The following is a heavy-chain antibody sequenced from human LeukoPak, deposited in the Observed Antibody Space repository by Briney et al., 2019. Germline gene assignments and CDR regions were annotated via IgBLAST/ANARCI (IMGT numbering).Heavy chain of an antibody. CDR1: GYTFTGYY. CDR2: INPNSGGT. J-gene: IGHJ6*03. Sequence: ASVKVSCKASGYTFTGYYMHWVRQAPGQGLEWMGRINPNSGGTNYAQKFQGRVTMTRDTSISTAYMELSRLRSDATAVYYCARDIVVVPAAGGYYYYYYMDVWGKGTTVTVSS. V-gene: IGHV1-2*06. CDR3: ARDIVVVPAAGGYYYYYYMDV. D-gene: IGHD2-2*01.